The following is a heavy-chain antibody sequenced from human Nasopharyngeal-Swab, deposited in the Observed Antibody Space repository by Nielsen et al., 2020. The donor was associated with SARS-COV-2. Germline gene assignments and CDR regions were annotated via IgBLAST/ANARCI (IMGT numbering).Heavy chain of an antibody. J-gene: IGHJ4*02. CDR2: TYFRSKWLN. CDR3: ARGSGTYSDYFDY. Sequence: SQTLSLTCSISGDSVPSNSAAWTWIRQSPSGGLDWLGRTYFRSKWLNDYAVSVKSRITINQDTSRNQFSLQLNSVTPEDTAIYYCARGSGTYSDYFDYWGQGTLVSVSS. D-gene: IGHD1-26*01. CDR1: GDSVPSNSAA. V-gene: IGHV6-1*01.